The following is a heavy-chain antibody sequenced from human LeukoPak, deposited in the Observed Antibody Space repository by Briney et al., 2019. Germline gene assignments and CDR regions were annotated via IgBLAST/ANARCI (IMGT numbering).Heavy chain of an antibody. CDR2: IYYSGST. V-gene: IGHV4-61*05. J-gene: IGHJ3*02. D-gene: IGHD3-3*01. Sequence: SETLSLTCTVSGGSISSSSYYWGWIRQPPGKGLEWIGYIYYSGSTNYNPSLKSRVTISVDTSKNQFSLKLSSVTAADTAVYYCARGGVADDAFDIWGQGTMVTVSS. CDR1: GGSISSSSYY. CDR3: ARGGVADDAFDI.